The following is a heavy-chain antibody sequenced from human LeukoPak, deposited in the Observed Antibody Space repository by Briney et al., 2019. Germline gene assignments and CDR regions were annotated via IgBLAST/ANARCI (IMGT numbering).Heavy chain of an antibody. V-gene: IGHV3-11*01. J-gene: IGHJ4*02. CDR3: ARESIADKYYFDY. D-gene: IGHD6-6*01. CDR2: ISSSGSTI. CDR1: GFTFSDYY. Sequence: GGSLRLSCAASGFTFSDYYMSWIRQAPGKGLEWVSYISSSGSTIYYADSVKGRFTISRDNAKNSLYLQMNSLRAEDTAVYYCARESIADKYYFDYWGQGTLVTVSS.